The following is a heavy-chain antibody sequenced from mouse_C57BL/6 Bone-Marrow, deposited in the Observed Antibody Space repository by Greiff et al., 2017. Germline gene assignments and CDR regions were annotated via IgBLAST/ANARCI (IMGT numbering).Heavy chain of an antibody. J-gene: IGHJ2*01. V-gene: IGHV1-82*01. CDR2: IYPGDGDT. D-gene: IGHD2-4*01. CDR1: GYAFSSSW. Sequence: VQLVESGPELVKPGASVTISCKASGYAFSSSWLNWVKQRPGKGLEWIGRIYPGDGDTNYNGKFKGKATLTADKSSSTGYMQLSSLTSEDSAVYFCARQIYYDYCDYRGQGTTRTGSS. CDR3: ARQIYYDYCDY.